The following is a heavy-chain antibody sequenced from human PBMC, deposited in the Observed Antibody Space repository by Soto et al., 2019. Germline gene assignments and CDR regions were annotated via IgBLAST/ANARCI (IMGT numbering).Heavy chain of an antibody. CDR3: AREVYSYGPKQYYFDY. CDR2: IIPILGIA. V-gene: IGHV1-69*08. Sequence: QVQLVQSGAEVKKPGSSVKVSCKASGGTFSSYTISWVRQAPGQGLEWMGRIIPILGIANYAQKFQGRVTITADKSTSTAYMELSSLRSEDTAVYYCAREVYSYGPKQYYFDYWGQGTLVTVSS. J-gene: IGHJ4*02. D-gene: IGHD5-18*01. CDR1: GGTFSSYT.